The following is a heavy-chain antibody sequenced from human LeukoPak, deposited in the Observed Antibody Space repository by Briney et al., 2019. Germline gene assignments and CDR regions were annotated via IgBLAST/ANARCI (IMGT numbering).Heavy chain of an antibody. CDR2: ISSINSYI. CDR3: AGPLRTTGSTFDY. Sequence: PGGSVRLSCAASGFTFSSYSMNWVRQAPGKGLDWVASISSINSYIYYADSVKGRFTNSRDNAKNSLYLQMNSLRAEDTVVYYCAGPLRTTGSTFDYWGQGTLVTVSS. V-gene: IGHV3-21*01. CDR1: GFTFSSYS. J-gene: IGHJ4*02. D-gene: IGHD4-17*01.